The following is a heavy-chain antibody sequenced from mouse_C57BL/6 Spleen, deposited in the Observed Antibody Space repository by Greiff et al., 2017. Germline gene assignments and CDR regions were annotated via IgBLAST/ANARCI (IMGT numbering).Heavy chain of an antibody. D-gene: IGHD4-1*01. Sequence: QVQLQQSGAELVRPGASVTLSCKASGYTFTDYEMHWVKQTPVHGLEWIGAIDPETGGTAYNQKFKGKDILTADKSSSTAFMELRSLTSEDSAVYYCTRRRTGWGFADWGQGGLVTVSA. CDR3: TRRRTGWGFAD. V-gene: IGHV1-15*01. CDR1: GYTFTDYE. J-gene: IGHJ3*01. CDR2: IDPETGGT.